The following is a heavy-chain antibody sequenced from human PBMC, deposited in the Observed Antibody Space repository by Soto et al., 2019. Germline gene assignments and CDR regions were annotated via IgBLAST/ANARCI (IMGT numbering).Heavy chain of an antibody. J-gene: IGHJ5*02. CDR2: INAGNGNT. CDR1: GYTFTSYA. V-gene: IGHV1-3*01. CDR3: AREGGDPPPGSYGPHWFDP. Sequence: QVQLVQSGAEVKKPGASVKVSCKASGYTFTSYAMHWVRQAPGQRREWMGWINAGNGNTKYSQKFQGRVTITRDTSASTAYMELSSLRSEDKAVYYCAREGGDPPPGSYGPHWFDPWGQGTLVTVSS. D-gene: IGHD3-16*01.